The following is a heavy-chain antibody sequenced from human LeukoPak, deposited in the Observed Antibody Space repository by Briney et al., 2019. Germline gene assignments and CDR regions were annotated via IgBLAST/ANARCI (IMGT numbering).Heavy chain of an antibody. J-gene: IGHJ4*02. V-gene: IGHV3-30*18. D-gene: IGHD6-13*01. CDR2: ISYDGSNK. CDR1: GFTFSSYG. CDR3: AKEEIAAAGGGFDY. Sequence: GGSLRLSCAASGFTFSSYGMHWVRQAPGKGLKWVAVISYDGSNKYYADSVKGRFTISRDNSKNTLYLQMNSLRAEDTAVYYCAKEEIAAAGGGFDYWGQGTLVTVSS.